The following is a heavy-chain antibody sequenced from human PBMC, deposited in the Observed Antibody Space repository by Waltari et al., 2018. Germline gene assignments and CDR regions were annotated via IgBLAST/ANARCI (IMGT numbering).Heavy chain of an antibody. Sequence: EVQLVESGGGLVKPGFTFSNYGMNWVRQAPGEGLQWVSFIRSRSSYMYHADSVKGRFTVSRDNAKNSLYLQMNSLRAEDTAVYYCVREIHEYRNGYADHYGMDVWGQGTTVTVSS. D-gene: IGHD2-2*03. CDR2: IRSRSSYM. CDR1: FTFSNYG. V-gene: IGHV3-21*01. CDR3: VREIHEYRNGYADHYGMDV. J-gene: IGHJ6*02.